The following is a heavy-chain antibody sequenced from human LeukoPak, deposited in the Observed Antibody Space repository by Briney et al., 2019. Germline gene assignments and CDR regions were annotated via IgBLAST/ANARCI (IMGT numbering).Heavy chain of an antibody. V-gene: IGHV4-59*01. J-gene: IGHJ4*02. CDR2: IYYSGST. D-gene: IGHD2-21*02. Sequence: KPSETLSLTCAVYGGSFSGYYWSWIRQPPGKGLEWIGYIYYSGSTNYNPSLKSRVTISVDTSKNQFSLKLSSVTAADTAVYYCARVRYCGGDCYPYYFDYWGQGTLVTVSS. CDR3: ARVRYCGGDCYPYYFDY. CDR1: GGSFSGYY.